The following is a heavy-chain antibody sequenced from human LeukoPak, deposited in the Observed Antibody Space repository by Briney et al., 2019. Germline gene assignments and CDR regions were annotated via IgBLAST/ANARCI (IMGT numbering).Heavy chain of an antibody. D-gene: IGHD6-13*01. Sequence: SGPTLVNPTQTLTLTCTFSGFSLSTTKMCVNWLRQPPGKALEWLGRIDWDDDKYYSTSLKTRLSISKDTFKNQVVLIMTNMDPVDTATYYRARMLAGPDYFDHWGQGTLVTVSS. CDR1: GFSLSTTKMC. V-gene: IGHV2-70*11. CDR3: ARMLAGPDYFDH. J-gene: IGHJ4*02. CDR2: IDWDDDK.